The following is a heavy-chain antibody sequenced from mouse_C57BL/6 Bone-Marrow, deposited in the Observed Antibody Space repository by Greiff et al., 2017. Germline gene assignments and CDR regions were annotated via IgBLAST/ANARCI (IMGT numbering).Heavy chain of an antibody. CDR1: GFNIKGDS. V-gene: IGHV14-4*01. CDR2: IDPEDGDT. CDR3: TSLSSWFAY. D-gene: IGHD1-1*01. Sequence: EVQLQQSGAELVRPGASVKLSCTASGFNIKGDSLHWVKQRPEKGLEWIGWIDPEDGDTEYASKFQGKATITADTSSNTAYLQLSSRTSEDTAVYYCTSLSSWFAYWGQGTLVTVSA. J-gene: IGHJ3*01.